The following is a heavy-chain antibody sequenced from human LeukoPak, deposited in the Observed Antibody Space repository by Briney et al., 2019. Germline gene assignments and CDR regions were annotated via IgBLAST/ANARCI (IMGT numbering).Heavy chain of an antibody. D-gene: IGHD1-26*01. J-gene: IGHJ4*02. CDR3: ASRAGGPDQELKIDY. Sequence: SETLSLTCTVSGGSISSSSYYWGWIRQPPGKGLEWIGSIYYSGSTYYNPSLKSRVTISVDTSKNQFSLKLSSVTAADTAVYYCASRAGGPDQELKIDYWGQGTLVTVSS. V-gene: IGHV4-39*07. CDR2: IYYSGST. CDR1: GGSISSSSYY.